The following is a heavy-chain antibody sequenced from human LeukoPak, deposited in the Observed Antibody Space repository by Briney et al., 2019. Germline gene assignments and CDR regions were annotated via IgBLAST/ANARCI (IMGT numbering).Heavy chain of an antibody. D-gene: IGHD3-10*01. Sequence: GASVKVSCKASGGTFSSYAISWVRQAPGQGLEWMGRIIPIFGTANYAQKFQGRVTITTDESTSTAYMELSSLRSEDTAVYYCATHGGSGTYRVPIYYYYYMDVWGKGTTVTVSS. J-gene: IGHJ6*03. V-gene: IGHV1-69*05. CDR2: IIPIFGTA. CDR3: ATHGGSGTYRVPIYYYYYMDV. CDR1: GGTFSSYA.